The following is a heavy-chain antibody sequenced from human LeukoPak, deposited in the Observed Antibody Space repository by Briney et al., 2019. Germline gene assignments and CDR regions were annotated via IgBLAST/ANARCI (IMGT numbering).Heavy chain of an antibody. CDR2: LRGGGET. D-gene: IGHD3-3*01. V-gene: IGHV3-23*01. J-gene: IGHJ3*02. CDR1: GFTFSTYA. CDR3: ARNRFGSRRGAFDI. Sequence: GGSLRLSCAASGFTFSTYAMSWVRQAPARGLEWVSSLRGGGETFYADSVKGRFTTSRDNAKNSLYLQMNSLRAEDTAVYYCARNRFGSRRGAFDIWGQGTMVTVSS.